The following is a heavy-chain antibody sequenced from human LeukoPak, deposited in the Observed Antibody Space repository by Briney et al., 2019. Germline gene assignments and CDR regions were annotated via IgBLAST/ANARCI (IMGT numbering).Heavy chain of an antibody. CDR2: IYPGDSDT. V-gene: IGHV5-51*01. CDR3: ARLPGIVATIERYFDY. CDR1: GYSFNSYW. D-gene: IGHD5-12*01. Sequence: GESLKISCKGSGYSFNSYWIGWVRQMPGKGLEWMGLIYPGDSDTRYSPSFQGQVTISADKSISTAYLQWSSLKASDTAMYYCARLPGIVATIERYFDYWGQGTLVTVSS. J-gene: IGHJ4*02.